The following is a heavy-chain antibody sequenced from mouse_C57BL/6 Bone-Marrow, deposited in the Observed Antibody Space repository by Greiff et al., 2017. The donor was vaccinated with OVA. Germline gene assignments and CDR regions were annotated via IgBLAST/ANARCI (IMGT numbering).Heavy chain of an antibody. Sequence: EVQLLQSGPELVKPGASVKISCKASGYSFTDYNMNWVKQSNGKSLEWIGVINPNYGTTSYNQKFKGKATLTVDQSSSTAYMQLNSLTSEDSAVYYCTSVYYNNYTYAMDYWGQGTSVTGSS. J-gene: IGHJ4*01. CDR2: INPNYGTT. CDR3: TSVYYNNYTYAMDY. V-gene: IGHV1-39*01. CDR1: GYSFTDYN. D-gene: IGHD2-5*01.